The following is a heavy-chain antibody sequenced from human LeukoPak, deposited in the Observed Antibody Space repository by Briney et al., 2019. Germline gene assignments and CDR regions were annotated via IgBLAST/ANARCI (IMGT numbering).Heavy chain of an antibody. CDR1: GGSFSGYY. Sequence: SETLSLTCAVYGGSFSGYYWSWIRQPPGKGLEWIGEINHSGSTNYNPSLKSRVTISVDTSKNQFSLKLSSVTAADTAVYYCARGVGVGSSGYYLSYYYYYGMDVWGQGTTVTVSS. D-gene: IGHD3-22*01. J-gene: IGHJ6*02. CDR2: INHSGST. CDR3: ARGVGVGSSGYYLSYYYYYGMDV. V-gene: IGHV4-34*01.